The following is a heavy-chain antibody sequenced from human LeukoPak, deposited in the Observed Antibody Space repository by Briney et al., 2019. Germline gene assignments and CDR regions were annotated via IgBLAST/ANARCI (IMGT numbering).Heavy chain of an antibody. D-gene: IGHD3-3*01. CDR1: GGTFGTYT. V-gene: IGHV1-69*04. J-gene: IGHJ4*02. CDR3: ARETEDDSIFGVVFGPLDY. Sequence: SVKVSCKASGGTFGTYTISWVRQAPGQALEWMGRILPIIHIPDYAQKFQDRVTITADTSTNTAYMELGSLRSEDTAVYYCARETEDDSIFGVVFGPLDYWGQGTLVTVSS. CDR2: ILPIIHIP.